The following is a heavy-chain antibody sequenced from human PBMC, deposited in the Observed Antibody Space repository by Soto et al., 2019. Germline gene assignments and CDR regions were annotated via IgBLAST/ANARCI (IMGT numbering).Heavy chain of an antibody. Sequence: VQLLESGGGLVQPGGSLRLSCAASGFTFSGYAMSWVRQTPGKGLEWVSAISGSGGSTYYADSVKGRFTVSRDNSKNTLYLQLNSLRAEDTAVYSCAKGSIGYCSSASCIRFDSWGQGTLVTVSS. CDR2: ISGSGGST. J-gene: IGHJ4*02. V-gene: IGHV3-23*01. D-gene: IGHD2-2*01. CDR3: AKGSIGYCSSASCIRFDS. CDR1: GFTFSGYA.